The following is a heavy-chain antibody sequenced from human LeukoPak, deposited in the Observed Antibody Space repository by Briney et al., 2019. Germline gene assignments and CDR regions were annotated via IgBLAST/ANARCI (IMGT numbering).Heavy chain of an antibody. Sequence: VASVKVSCKASGYTFTSYDINWVRQATGQGLEWMGWMNPNSGNTGYAQKFQGRVTMTRSTSISTAYMELSSLRSEDTAVYYCARGNVLRFLEWFTPAYYYYYMDVWGKGTTVTVSS. CDR1: GYTFTSYD. V-gene: IGHV1-8*01. CDR2: MNPNSGNT. D-gene: IGHD3-3*01. CDR3: ARGNVLRFLEWFTPAYYYYYMDV. J-gene: IGHJ6*03.